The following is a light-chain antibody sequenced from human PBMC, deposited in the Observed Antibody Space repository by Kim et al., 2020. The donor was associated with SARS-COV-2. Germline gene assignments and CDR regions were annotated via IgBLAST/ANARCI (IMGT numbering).Light chain of an antibody. CDR2: KAS. J-gene: IGKJ2*01. CDR3: QQYNSYSRT. V-gene: IGKV1-5*03. Sequence: SASVGDRDTITCRASQSISSWLAWYQQKPGKAPKLLIYKASSLESGVPSRFSGSGSGTEFTLTISSLQPDDFATYYCQQYNSYSRTFGQGPRLEI. CDR1: QSISSW.